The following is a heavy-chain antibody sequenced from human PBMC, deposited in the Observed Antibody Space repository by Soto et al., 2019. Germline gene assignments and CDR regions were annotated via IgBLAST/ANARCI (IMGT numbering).Heavy chain of an antibody. D-gene: IGHD5-12*01. J-gene: IGHJ4*02. CDR3: ARGVPNRDGYNDAPFDY. Sequence: QVQLVESGGGVVQPGRSLRLSCAASGFTFSSYAMHWVRQAPGKGLEWVAVISYDGSNKYYADSVKGRFTISRDNSKNTLYLQMNSLRAEDTAVYYCARGVPNRDGYNDAPFDYWGQGTLVTVSS. CDR1: GFTFSSYA. CDR2: ISYDGSNK. V-gene: IGHV3-30-3*01.